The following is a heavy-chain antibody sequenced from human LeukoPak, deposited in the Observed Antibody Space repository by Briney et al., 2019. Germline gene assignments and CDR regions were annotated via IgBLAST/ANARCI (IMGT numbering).Heavy chain of an antibody. CDR1: GGSISSYY. CDR3: ARGWHSGSYYSWFDP. CDR2: IYTSGST. J-gene: IGHJ5*02. V-gene: IGHV4-4*07. Sequence: SETLSLTCTVSGGSISSYYWSWIRQPAGKGLEWIGRIYTSGSTNYNPSLKSRVTMSVDTSKNQFSLKLSSVTAADTAVYYCARGWHSGSYYSWFDPWGQGTLVTVSS. D-gene: IGHD1-26*01.